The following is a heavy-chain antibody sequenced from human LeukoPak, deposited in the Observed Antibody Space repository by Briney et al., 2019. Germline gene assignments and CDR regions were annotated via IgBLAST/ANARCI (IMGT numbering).Heavy chain of an antibody. CDR1: GYTFSSYY. D-gene: IGHD3-22*01. J-gene: IGHJ3*02. V-gene: IGHV1-46*01. CDR3: ARGYYDTRGSAFDI. Sequence: VASVKVSCKASGYTFSSYYMHWVRQAPGQGLAWMGIINPSGGGTSYAQKFQGRVTMTGDTSTSTVYMDLSSLRSEDTAMYYCARGYYDTRGSAFDIWGQGTMVTVSS. CDR2: INPSGGGT.